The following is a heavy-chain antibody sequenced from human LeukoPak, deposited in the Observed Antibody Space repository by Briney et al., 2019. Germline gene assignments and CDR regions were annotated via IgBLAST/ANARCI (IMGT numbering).Heavy chain of an antibody. V-gene: IGHV4-34*01. D-gene: IGHD2-15*01. CDR1: GGSFSGYY. Sequence: SETLSLTCAVYGGSFSGYYWSWIRQPPGKGLEWIGEINHSGSTNYNPSLKSRVTISVDTSKNQFSLKLSSVTAADTAVYYCARGPRTYCSGGSCPLRGWFDPWGQGTLVTVSS. CDR3: ARGPRTYCSGGSCPLRGWFDP. CDR2: INHSGST. J-gene: IGHJ5*02.